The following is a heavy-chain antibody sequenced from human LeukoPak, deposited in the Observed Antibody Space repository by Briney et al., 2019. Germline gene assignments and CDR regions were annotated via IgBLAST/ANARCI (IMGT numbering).Heavy chain of an antibody. Sequence: SVKVSCKASGGTFSNYAISWVRQAPGQGLEWMGGIIPIFGTANYAQNFQDRVTITADESTTTVYMEMRSLTSEDTAIFYCATRDADYEYYFDYWGQGTLVTVSS. CDR3: ATRDADYEYYFDY. CDR1: GGTFSNYA. CDR2: IIPIFGTA. J-gene: IGHJ4*02. D-gene: IGHD4-17*01. V-gene: IGHV1-69*13.